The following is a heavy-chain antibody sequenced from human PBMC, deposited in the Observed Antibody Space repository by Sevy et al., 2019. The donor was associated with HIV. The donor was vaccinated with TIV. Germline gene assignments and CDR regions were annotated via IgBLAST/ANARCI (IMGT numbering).Heavy chain of an antibody. Sequence: SLRLSCAASGFTFDDYAMHWVRQAPGKGLEWVSGISWNSGSIGYADSVKGRFTISRDNAKNSLYLQMNSLRAEDTALYYCAKDGYSSTYYGGYYFDYWGQGTPVTVSS. CDR3: AKDGYSSTYYGGYYFDY. CDR2: ISWNSGSI. J-gene: IGHJ4*02. D-gene: IGHD1-26*01. CDR1: GFTFDDYA. V-gene: IGHV3-9*01.